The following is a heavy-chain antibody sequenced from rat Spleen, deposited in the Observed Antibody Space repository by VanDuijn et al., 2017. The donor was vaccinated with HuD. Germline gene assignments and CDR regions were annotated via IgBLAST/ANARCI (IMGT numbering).Heavy chain of an antibody. CDR3: ARSMYTTAPLGY. J-gene: IGHJ2*01. D-gene: IGHD1-6*01. CDR1: GYSITSSYR. Sequence: EVQLQESGPGLVKPSQSLSLTCSVTGYSITSSYRWNWIRKFPGNKLEWMGYINSAGSTNYNPSLKSRISITRDTSKNQFFLQVNSVTTEDTATYYCARSMYTTAPLGYWGQGVMVTVSS. V-gene: IGHV3-3*01. CDR2: INSAGST.